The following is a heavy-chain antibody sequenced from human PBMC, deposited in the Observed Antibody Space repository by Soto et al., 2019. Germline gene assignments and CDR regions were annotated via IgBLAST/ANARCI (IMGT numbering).Heavy chain of an antibody. CDR1: GGSVSGYY. CDR2: INHSGST. V-gene: IGHV4-34*01. Sequence: QVQLQQWGAGLLKPSETLSLTCAVYGGSVSGYYWSWIRQPPGKGLEWIGEINHSGSTNYNPSLKSRVTFSVETYKNQFPLKWGSVTAASTEGYFWGRGASSGYYFLAYWAQGTLAPSPQ. CDR3: GRGASSGYYFLAY. J-gene: IGHJ4*02. D-gene: IGHD3-22*01.